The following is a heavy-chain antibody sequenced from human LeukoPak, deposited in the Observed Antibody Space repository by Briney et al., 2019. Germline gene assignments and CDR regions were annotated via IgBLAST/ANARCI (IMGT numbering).Heavy chain of an antibody. CDR3: ARAPLGSTGSYYYMDV. CDR2: IYYSGST. Sequence: SKTLSLTCTVSGGSISSHYWSWIRQPPGKGLEWIGYIYYSGSTNYNPSLKSRVTISVDTSKNQFSLKLSSVTAADTAVYYCARAPLGSTGSYYYMDVWGKGTTVTVSS. D-gene: IGHD2-2*01. V-gene: IGHV4-59*11. J-gene: IGHJ6*03. CDR1: GGSISSHY.